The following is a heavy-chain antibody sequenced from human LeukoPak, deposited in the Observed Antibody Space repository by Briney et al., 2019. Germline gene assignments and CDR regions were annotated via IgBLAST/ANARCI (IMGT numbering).Heavy chain of an antibody. CDR3: ARVEQLWSDNWFDP. CDR1: GGSFSGYY. D-gene: IGHD5-18*01. CDR2: INHSEST. Sequence: PSETLSLTCAVYGGSFSGYYWSWIRQPPGKGLEWIGEINHSESTNYNPSLKSRVTISVDTSKNQFSLKLSSVTAADTAVYYCARVEQLWSDNWFDPWGQGTLVTVSS. J-gene: IGHJ5*02. V-gene: IGHV4-34*01.